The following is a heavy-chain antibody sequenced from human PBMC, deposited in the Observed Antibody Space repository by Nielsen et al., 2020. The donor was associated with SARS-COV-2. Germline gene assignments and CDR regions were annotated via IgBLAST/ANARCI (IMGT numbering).Heavy chain of an antibody. Sequence: GESLKISCKGSGYKFSNYWITWVRQMPGKGLEWMGRIDPGDSHTNYNPSFQGHVSISADKSVTTAYLQWSSLRASDTAMYYCARHGAHYGMDVWGQGTTVAVSS. V-gene: IGHV5-10-1*01. CDR3: ARHGAHYGMDV. CDR1: GYKFSNYW. D-gene: IGHD3-16*01. CDR2: IDPGDSHT. J-gene: IGHJ6*02.